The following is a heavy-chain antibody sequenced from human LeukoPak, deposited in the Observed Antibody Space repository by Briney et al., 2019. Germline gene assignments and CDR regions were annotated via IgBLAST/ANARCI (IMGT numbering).Heavy chain of an antibody. J-gene: IGHJ6*02. Sequence: GGSLRLSCAASGFTFSNYNMNWVRQAPGKGLDRVSSISSSSNNIHYADSVKGRFTISRDNANNSLYLQMNSLRAEDTAVYYCARLPTRLRAGYYYYYGLDVWGQGTTVTVSS. CDR2: ISSSSNNI. D-gene: IGHD5-12*01. CDR3: ARLPTRLRAGYYYYYGLDV. CDR1: GFTFSNYN. V-gene: IGHV3-21*01.